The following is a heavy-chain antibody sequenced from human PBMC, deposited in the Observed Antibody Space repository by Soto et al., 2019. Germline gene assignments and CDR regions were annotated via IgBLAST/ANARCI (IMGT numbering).Heavy chain of an antibody. CDR2: IYRSGST. J-gene: IGHJ4*02. V-gene: IGHV4-4*02. CDR1: GGSISSSDW. CDR3: ATIHY. Sequence: QVQLQESGPGLVKPSGTLSLTCAVSGGSISSSDWRTWVRQPPGKGLEWIGEIYRSGSTNYNSSLESRVTISIDRSKNQISLKLSSVTAADTAIYYCATIHYWGQGTLVTVSS.